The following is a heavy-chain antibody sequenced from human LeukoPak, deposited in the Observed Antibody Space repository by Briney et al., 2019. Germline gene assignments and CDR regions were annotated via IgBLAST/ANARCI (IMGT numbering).Heavy chain of an antibody. Sequence: SQTLSLTCTVSGGSISSGGYYWSWIRQPPGKGLEWIGYIYYSGSTNYNPSLKSRVTISVDTSKNQFSLKLSSVTAADTAVYYCARLSINWFDPWGQGTLVTVSS. CDR2: IYYSGST. J-gene: IGHJ5*02. CDR1: GGSISSGGYY. V-gene: IGHV4-61*08. D-gene: IGHD3-16*02. CDR3: ARLSINWFDP.